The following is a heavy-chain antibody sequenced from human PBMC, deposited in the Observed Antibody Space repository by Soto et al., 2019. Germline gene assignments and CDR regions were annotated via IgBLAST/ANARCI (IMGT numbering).Heavy chain of an antibody. D-gene: IGHD3-3*01. CDR2: IYYSGST. V-gene: IGHV4-31*03. CDR3: ARDPGDYDFWSGSNWFDP. J-gene: IGHJ5*02. CDR1: GGSISSGGYY. Sequence: SETLSLTCTVSGGSISSGGYYWSWIRQHPGKGLEWIGYIYYSGSTYYNPSLKSRVTISVDTSKNQFSLKLSSVTAADTAVYYCARDPGDYDFWSGSNWFDPWGQGTLVTVSS.